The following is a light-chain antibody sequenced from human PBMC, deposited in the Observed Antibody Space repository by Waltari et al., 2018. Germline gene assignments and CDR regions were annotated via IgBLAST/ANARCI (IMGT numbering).Light chain of an antibody. CDR2: GAS. J-gene: IGKJ1*01. V-gene: IGKV1-39*01. Sequence: DIQMTQSPPSLSASVGDTITITCRASQVAGTYVNWYQQRPAKAPKLLMYGASSLQRGVPSRFSGGGSGTHFTLTVSSLQPEDFATYYCQQSFSSPWTFGPGTKV. CDR1: QVAGTY. CDR3: QQSFSSPWT.